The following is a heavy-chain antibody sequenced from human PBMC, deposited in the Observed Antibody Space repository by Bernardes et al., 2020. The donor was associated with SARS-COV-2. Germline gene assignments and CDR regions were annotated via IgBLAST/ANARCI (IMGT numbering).Heavy chain of an antibody. J-gene: IGHJ4*02. CDR2: IYHSGST. V-gene: IGHV4-59*01. Sequence: SETLSLTCIVSGGSISTNYWSWIRQPPGKGLEWIGYIYHSGSTDYNPSLNSRVTISVDTSKNQFSLKLSSVTAADTAVYYCARGGLVYYYFDYWGQGALITVSS. CDR1: GGSISTNY. D-gene: IGHD2-21*01. CDR3: ARGGLVYYYFDY.